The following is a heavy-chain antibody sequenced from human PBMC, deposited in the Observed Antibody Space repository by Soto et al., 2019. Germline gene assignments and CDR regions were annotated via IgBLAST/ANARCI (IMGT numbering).Heavy chain of an antibody. CDR2: ISYDGSNK. D-gene: IGHD2-2*01. J-gene: IGHJ6*02. CDR1: GFTVSSYG. Sequence: GGSLRLSCAVSGFTVSSYGMHWVRQAPGKGLEWVAVISYDGSNKYYADSVKGRFTISRDNSKNTLYLQMNSLRAEDTAVYYCAKEMTYHALHFWGQGPPVT. CDR3: AKEMTYHALHF. V-gene: IGHV3-30*18.